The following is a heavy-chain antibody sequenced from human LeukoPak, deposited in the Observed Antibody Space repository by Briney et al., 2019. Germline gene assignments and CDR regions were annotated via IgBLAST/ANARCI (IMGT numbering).Heavy chain of an antibody. J-gene: IGHJ4*02. V-gene: IGHV4-39*07. D-gene: IGHD1-1*01. CDR3: ARPNWNDLHFDY. Sequence: KTSETLSLTCTVSGGSISSYYWTWIRQPPGKGLEWIGSIYYSGNTYYNPSLKSRVTISVDTSKNQFSQRLSSVTAADTAVYYCARPNWNDLHFDYWGQGTLVTVSS. CDR2: IYYSGNT. CDR1: GGSISSYY.